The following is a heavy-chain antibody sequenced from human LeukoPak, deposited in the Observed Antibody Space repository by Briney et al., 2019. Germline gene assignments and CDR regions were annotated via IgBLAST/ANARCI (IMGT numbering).Heavy chain of an antibody. D-gene: IGHD3-22*01. CDR3: ARDEWYNDGSGHYSSHDAFNV. Sequence: GGSLRLSCAASGFTFSSHWMHWIRQVPGKGLVWVARISTDGRSTNYADSVKGRFTISRDNAKNTLYLQMNSLTAEDTAVYYCARDEWYNDGSGHYSSHDAFNVWGQGTMVTVSS. CDR2: ISTDGRST. V-gene: IGHV3-74*01. CDR1: GFTFSSHW. J-gene: IGHJ3*01.